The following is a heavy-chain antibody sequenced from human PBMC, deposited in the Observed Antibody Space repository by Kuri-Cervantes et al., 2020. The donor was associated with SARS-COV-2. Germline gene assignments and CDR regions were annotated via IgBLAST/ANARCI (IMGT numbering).Heavy chain of an antibody. J-gene: IGHJ6*03. D-gene: IGHD6-13*01. V-gene: IGHV4-34*01. Sequence: ESLKISCAVYGGSFSGYYWSWIRQPPGKGLEWIGEINHSGSTNYNPSLKSRVTISVDTSKNQFSLKLSSVTAADTAVYYCARLGSSWYYYYYYYMGVWGKGTTVTVSS. CDR3: ARLGSSWYYYYYYYMGV. CDR2: INHSGST. CDR1: GGSFSGYY.